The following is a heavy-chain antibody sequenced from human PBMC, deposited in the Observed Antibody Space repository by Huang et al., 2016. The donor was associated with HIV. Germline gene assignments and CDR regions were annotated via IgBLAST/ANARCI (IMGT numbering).Heavy chain of an antibody. Sequence: QVQLVQSGAEVKKPGSSVRVSCEVSGGTVRSYAINWVRQAPGQGLKWRGGIIPNFVTPNYAQKFQGRGTITADESTSTAYMELSSLRSDDTAVYYCARDRKYDNAWYWFDPWGQGTLVTVSS. D-gene: IGHD1-1*01. CDR2: IIPNFVTP. CDR1: GGTVRSYA. J-gene: IGHJ5*02. CDR3: ARDRKYDNAWYWFDP. V-gene: IGHV1-69*01.